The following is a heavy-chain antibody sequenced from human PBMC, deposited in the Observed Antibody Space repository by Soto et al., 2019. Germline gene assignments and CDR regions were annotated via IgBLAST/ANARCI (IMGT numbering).Heavy chain of an antibody. D-gene: IGHD3-3*01. CDR1: GYTFTSYG. CDR3: ARDRFLEWLTAFDI. V-gene: IGHV1-18*01. J-gene: IGHJ3*02. Sequence: KVSCKASGYTFTSYGISWVRQAPGQGLEWMGWISAYNGNTNYAQKLQGRVTMTTDTSTSTAYMELRSLRSDDTAVYYCARDRFLEWLTAFDIWGQGTMATVSS. CDR2: ISAYNGNT.